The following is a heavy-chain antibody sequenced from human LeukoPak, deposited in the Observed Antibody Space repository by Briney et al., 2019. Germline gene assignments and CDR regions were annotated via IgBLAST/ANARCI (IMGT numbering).Heavy chain of an antibody. CDR3: ARETIFPRLGELSSLFDY. Sequence: ASVKVSCKASGYTFTSYYMHWVRQAPGQGLEWMGIINPSGGSTSYAQKFQGRVTMTRDTSTSTVYMELSSLRSEDTAVYYCARETIFPRLGELSSLFDYWGQGTLVTVSS. CDR2: INPSGGST. CDR1: GYTFTSYY. V-gene: IGHV1-46*01. J-gene: IGHJ4*02. D-gene: IGHD3-16*02.